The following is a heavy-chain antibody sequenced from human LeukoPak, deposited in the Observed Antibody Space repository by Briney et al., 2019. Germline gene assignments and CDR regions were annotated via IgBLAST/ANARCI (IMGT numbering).Heavy chain of an antibody. CDR2: IKQDGSGK. V-gene: IGHV3-7*01. J-gene: IGHJ4*02. D-gene: IGHD3-22*01. CDR1: GFTFSSYW. Sequence: PGGSLRLSCAASGFTFSSYWMSWVRQAPGKGLEWVANIKQDGSGKYYVDSVKGRFTISRDNAKNSLYLQMNSLRAEDTAVYYCARFSIVVNFDYWGQGTLVTVSS. CDR3: ARFSIVVNFDY.